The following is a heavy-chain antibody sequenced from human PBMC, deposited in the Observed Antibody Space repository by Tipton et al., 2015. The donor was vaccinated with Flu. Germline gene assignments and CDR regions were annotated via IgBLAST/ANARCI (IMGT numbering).Heavy chain of an antibody. CDR2: TYYRSKWYN. Sequence: GLVKPSQTLSLTCAISGDSVSSNSASWNWIRQSPSRGLEWLGRTYYRSKWYNEYGVFVKSRISINPDTSKNQFSLRLNSVTPEDTAVYYCTRSVVPADYDYYGMDVWGQGTLVTVSS. CDR3: TRSVVPADYDYYGMDV. J-gene: IGHJ6*02. CDR1: GDSVSSNSAS. D-gene: IGHD2-15*01. V-gene: IGHV6-1*01.